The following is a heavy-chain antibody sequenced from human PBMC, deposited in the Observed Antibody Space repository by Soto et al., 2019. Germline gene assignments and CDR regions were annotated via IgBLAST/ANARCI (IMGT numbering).Heavy chain of an antibody. CDR3: AKDSSHYYDILTGYSD. Sequence: GGSLRLSCAASGFTFSSYAMSWVRQAPGKGLEWVSAISGSGGSTYYADSVKGRFTISRDNSKNTLYLQMNSLRAEDTAVYYCAKDSSHYYDILTGYSDWGQGTLVTVSS. J-gene: IGHJ4*02. CDR2: ISGSGGST. CDR1: GFTFSSYA. V-gene: IGHV3-23*01. D-gene: IGHD3-9*01.